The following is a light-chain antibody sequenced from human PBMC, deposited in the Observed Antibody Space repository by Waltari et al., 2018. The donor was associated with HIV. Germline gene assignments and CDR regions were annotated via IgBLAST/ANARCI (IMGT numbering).Light chain of an antibody. J-gene: IGLJ3*02. CDR1: SSDIGGYDH. CDR2: DVS. V-gene: IGLV2-14*03. CDR3: SSFTSGTTWV. Sequence: QSALPQPASVSGSPGQSITLSCTGTSSDIGGYDHFCWYQQHPGRAPKLKIYDVSNRPSGVSDRFAGSKSGNTASLTISGLQTEDEADYYCSSFTSGTTWVFGGGTKVTVL.